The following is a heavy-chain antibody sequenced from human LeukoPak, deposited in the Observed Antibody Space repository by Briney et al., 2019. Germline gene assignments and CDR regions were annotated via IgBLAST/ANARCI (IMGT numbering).Heavy chain of an antibody. Sequence: GGSLRLSCAASGFTFSSYAMSWVRQAPGKGLEWVSAISGSGGSTYYADSVKGRFTISRDNSKNTLYLQMNSLRAEDTAVYYCTTDLKESGSDTTTGFQYWGQGTLVTVSS. CDR3: TTDLKESGSDTTTGFQY. CDR1: GFTFSSYA. J-gene: IGHJ4*02. V-gene: IGHV3-23*01. CDR2: ISGSGGST. D-gene: IGHD1-26*01.